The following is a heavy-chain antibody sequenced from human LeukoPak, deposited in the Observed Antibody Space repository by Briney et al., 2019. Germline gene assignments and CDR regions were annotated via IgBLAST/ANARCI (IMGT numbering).Heavy chain of an antibody. Sequence: GGSLRLSCTASGFTFGDYAMSWFRQAPGKGLGWVGFIRSKAYGGTTEYAASVKGRFTISRDDSKRIAYLQMSSLKTEDTAVYYCTRPIWGYYMDVWGKGTTVTVS. CDR1: GFTFGDYA. CDR2: IRSKAYGGTT. CDR3: TRPIWGYYMDV. D-gene: IGHD3-16*01. J-gene: IGHJ6*03. V-gene: IGHV3-49*03.